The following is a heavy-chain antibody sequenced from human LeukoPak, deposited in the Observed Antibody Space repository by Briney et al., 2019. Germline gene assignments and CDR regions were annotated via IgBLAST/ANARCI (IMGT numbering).Heavy chain of an antibody. D-gene: IGHD2-2*01. Sequence: ASVKVSCKAPGYTFTSYDINWVRQATGQGLEWMGWMNPNSGNTGYAQKFQGRVTMTRNTSISTAYMELSSLRSEDTAVYYCAICSSTSCHHRDAFDIWGQGTMVTVSS. CDR1: GYTFTSYD. V-gene: IGHV1-8*01. J-gene: IGHJ3*02. CDR3: AICSSTSCHHRDAFDI. CDR2: MNPNSGNT.